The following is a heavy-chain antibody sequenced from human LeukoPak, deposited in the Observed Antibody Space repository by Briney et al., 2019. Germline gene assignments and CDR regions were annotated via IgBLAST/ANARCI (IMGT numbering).Heavy chain of an antibody. Sequence: SETLSLTCTVSGGSISSYYWSWIRQPPGKGLEWIGEINHSGSTNYNPSLKSRVTISVDTSKNQFSLKLSSVTAADTAVYYCASLRRIIVVVPAALSGNWFDPWGQGTLVTVSS. D-gene: IGHD2-2*01. V-gene: IGHV4-34*01. CDR2: INHSGST. J-gene: IGHJ5*02. CDR3: ASLRRIIVVVPAALSGNWFDP. CDR1: GGSISSYY.